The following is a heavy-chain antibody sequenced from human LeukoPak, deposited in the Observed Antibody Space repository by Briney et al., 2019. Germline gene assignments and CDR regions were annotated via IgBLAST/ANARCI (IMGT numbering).Heavy chain of an antibody. J-gene: IGHJ3*02. CDR2: ISWNSGSI. V-gene: IGHV3-9*01. Sequence: GGSLRLSCAASGFTFDDYAMHWVRQAPGKDLEWVSGISWNSGSIGYADSVKGRFTISRDNAKNSLYLQMNSLRAEDTALYYCAKDIWDLGRSAFDIWGQGTMVTVSS. D-gene: IGHD1-26*01. CDR3: AKDIWDLGRSAFDI. CDR1: GFTFDDYA.